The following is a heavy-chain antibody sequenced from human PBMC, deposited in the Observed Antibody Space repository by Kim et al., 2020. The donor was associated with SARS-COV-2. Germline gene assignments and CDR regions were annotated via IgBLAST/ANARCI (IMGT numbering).Heavy chain of an antibody. CDR1: GYTFTGYY. V-gene: IGHV1-2*02. CDR3: ARDLVLAGSGMDV. CDR2: INPNSGGT. J-gene: IGHJ6*02. D-gene: IGHD6-19*01. Sequence: ASVKVSCKASGYTFTGYYMHWVRQAPGQGLEWMGWINPNSGGTNYAQKFQGRVTMTRDTSISTAYMELSRLRSDDTAVYYCARDLVLAGSGMDVWGQGTTVTVSS.